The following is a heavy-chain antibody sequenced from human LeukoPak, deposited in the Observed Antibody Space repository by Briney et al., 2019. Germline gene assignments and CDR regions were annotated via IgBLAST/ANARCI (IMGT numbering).Heavy chain of an antibody. CDR1: GVSISSYY. D-gene: IGHD4-17*01. V-gene: IGHV4-59*08. J-gene: IGHJ5*02. CDR3: ARHSNTVWFDP. Sequence: SETLSLTCTVSGVSISSYYWSWIRQPPGKGLEWIGYIHYRGSTNYNPSLKSRVTISVDTSRDQFSLKLSSVTAADTAVYYCARHSNTVWFDPWGQGTLVTVSS. CDR2: IHYRGST.